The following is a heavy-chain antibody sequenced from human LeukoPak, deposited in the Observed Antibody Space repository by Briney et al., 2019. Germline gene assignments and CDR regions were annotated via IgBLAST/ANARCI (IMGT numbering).Heavy chain of an antibody. V-gene: IGHV3-48*02. J-gene: IGHJ4*02. CDR2: ISSSSSPI. D-gene: IGHD3-9*01. Sequence: GESLKISCAASGFTFSSYSMNWVRQAPGKGLEWVSYISSSSSPIYYADSVKGRFTISRDNANKSLYLQMNSLRDEDTALYYCARVAYDILTGQNGYYFDEWGQGTLVTVSS. CDR3: ARVAYDILTGQNGYYFDE. CDR1: GFTFSSYS.